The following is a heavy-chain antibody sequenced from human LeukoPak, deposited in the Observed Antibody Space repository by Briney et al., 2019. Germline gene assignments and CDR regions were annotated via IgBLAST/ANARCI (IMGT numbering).Heavy chain of an antibody. V-gene: IGHV3-30-3*01. D-gene: IGHD6-13*01. CDR2: ISYDGSNK. J-gene: IGHJ4*02. CDR1: GFTFSSYA. CDR3: ARPKLAQQLAYFDY. Sequence: GRSLRLSCAASGFTFSSYAMPWVRQAPGKGLEWVAVISYDGSNKYYADSVKGRFTISRDNSKNTLYLQMNSLRAEDTAVYYCARPKLAQQLAYFDYWGQGTLVTVSS.